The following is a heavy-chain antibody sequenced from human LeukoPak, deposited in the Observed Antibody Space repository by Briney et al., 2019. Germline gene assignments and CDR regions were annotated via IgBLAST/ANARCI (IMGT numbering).Heavy chain of an antibody. Sequence: GGSLRLSCAASGFTFSSYGIHWFRQAPGKGLEWVAFIRYDGSNKYYADSVKGRFTISRDNSKNTLYLQMNSLRAEDTAVYYCAKDPAMVKYYFDYWGQGTLVTVSS. J-gene: IGHJ4*02. CDR3: AKDPAMVKYYFDY. CDR1: GFTFSSYG. V-gene: IGHV3-30*02. CDR2: IRYDGSNK. D-gene: IGHD5-18*01.